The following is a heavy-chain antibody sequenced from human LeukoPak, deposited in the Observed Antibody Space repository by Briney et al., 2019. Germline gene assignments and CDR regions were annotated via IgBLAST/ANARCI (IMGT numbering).Heavy chain of an antibody. CDR1: GYTFTSYD. CDR2: MNPNSGNT. CDR3: ARGPALYYYMDV. J-gene: IGHJ6*03. Sequence: GASVKVSCKASGYTFTSYDINWVRQATGQGLEWMGWMNPNSGNTGYAQKFQGRVTMTTDTSTSTAYMELRSLRSDDTAVYYCARGPALYYYMDVWGKGTTVTISS. V-gene: IGHV1-8*01.